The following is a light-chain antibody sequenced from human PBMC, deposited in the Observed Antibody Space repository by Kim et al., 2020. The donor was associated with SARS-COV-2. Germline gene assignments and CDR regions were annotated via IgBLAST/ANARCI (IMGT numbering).Light chain of an antibody. CDR3: QKYNSSPRWT. V-gene: IGKV1-27*01. J-gene: IGKJ1*01. Sequence: DIQMTQSPSSLSASVGDRVTITCRASQGIGNYLAWYQQKPGKAPNLLIYAASTLQSGVPSRFSGSGSGTDFTLTISSLQPEDVASYYCQKYNSSPRWTFGQGTKVEIK. CDR1: QGIGNY. CDR2: AAS.